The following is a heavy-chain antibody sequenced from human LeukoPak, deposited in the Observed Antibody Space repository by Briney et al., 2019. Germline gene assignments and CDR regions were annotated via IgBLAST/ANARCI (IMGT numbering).Heavy chain of an antibody. CDR2: IIPIFGTA. Sequence: SVKVSCKASGGTFSSYAISWVRQARGQGLEWMGGIIPIFGTANYAQKFQGRVTITADESTSTAYMELSSLRSEDTAVYYCARGPYDSGQNDYWGQGTLVTVSS. D-gene: IGHD4-17*01. J-gene: IGHJ4*02. CDR3: ARGPYDSGQNDY. V-gene: IGHV1-69*01. CDR1: GGTFSSYA.